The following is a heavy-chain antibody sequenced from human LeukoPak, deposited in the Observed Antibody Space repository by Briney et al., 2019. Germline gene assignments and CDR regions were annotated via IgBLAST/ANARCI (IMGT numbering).Heavy chain of an antibody. J-gene: IGHJ4*02. D-gene: IGHD1-26*01. CDR2: IIPIFGTA. CDR3: TRVPRESYSH. CDR1: GGTFSSYA. Sequence: ASVKVSCKASGGTFSSYAISWVRQAPGQGLEWMGGIIPIFGTANYAQKFQGRVTITTDESTSTAYMELSSLRSEDTAVYYCTRVPRESYSHWGQGTLVTVSS. V-gene: IGHV1-69*05.